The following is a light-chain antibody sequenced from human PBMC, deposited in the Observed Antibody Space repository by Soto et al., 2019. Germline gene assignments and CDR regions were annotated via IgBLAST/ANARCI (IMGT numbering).Light chain of an antibody. J-gene: IGKJ4*01. Sequence: DIPMTQSPSSLSTSVGDRVTITCRASQDISHFLAWYQQKPGKVPKLLIYAASSLQSGVPSRFSGSGSGTDFTLTVSSLQPEDVGTYYCQNYNSAPLTFGGGTKVEI. CDR3: QNYNSAPLT. V-gene: IGKV1-27*01. CDR2: AAS. CDR1: QDISHF.